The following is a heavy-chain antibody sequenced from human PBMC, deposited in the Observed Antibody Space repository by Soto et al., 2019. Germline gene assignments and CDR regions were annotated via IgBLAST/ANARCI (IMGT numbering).Heavy chain of an antibody. Sequence: LSLTCTVSGDSISSHNWWSWVRQTPAKGLEWIGDIYRTGNTNYNPSLKSRISISLDKSKNHFSLNLTSVSAADTAVYFCARSSNAVAGNFDFWGQGALVTVSS. CDR1: GDSISSHNW. J-gene: IGHJ4*02. CDR2: IYRTGNT. D-gene: IGHD6-19*01. CDR3: ARSSNAVAGNFDF. V-gene: IGHV4-4*01.